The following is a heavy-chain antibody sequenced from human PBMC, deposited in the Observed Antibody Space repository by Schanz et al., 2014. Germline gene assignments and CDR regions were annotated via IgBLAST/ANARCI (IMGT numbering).Heavy chain of an antibody. CDR3: ARDRRFFDRDDLYYFDS. V-gene: IGHV3-33*01. CDR1: GFIFSSYG. J-gene: IGHJ4*02. D-gene: IGHD3-3*01. CDR2: IWYDGSNK. Sequence: QVQLVESGGGVVQPGRSLRLSCAASGFIFSSYGLHWVRQAPGKGLEWVAFIWYDGSNKYYADSVKGRFTISRDNSKNTLYLQMNSLRAEDTAVYYCARDRRFFDRDDLYYFDSWGQGTLVTVSS.